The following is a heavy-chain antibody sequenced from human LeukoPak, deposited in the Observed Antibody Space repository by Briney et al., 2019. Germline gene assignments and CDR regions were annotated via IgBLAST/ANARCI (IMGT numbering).Heavy chain of an antibody. CDR2: ISSSGSTI. J-gene: IGHJ1*01. CDR3: AKDPLVGATTGYFQH. Sequence: AGGSLRLSCAASGFTFSDYYMSWIRQAPGKGLEWVSYISSSGSTIYYADSVKGRFTISRDNAKNSLYLQMNSLRAEDTAVYYCAKDPLVGATTGYFQHWGQGTLVTVSS. V-gene: IGHV3-11*01. D-gene: IGHD1-26*01. CDR1: GFTFSDYY.